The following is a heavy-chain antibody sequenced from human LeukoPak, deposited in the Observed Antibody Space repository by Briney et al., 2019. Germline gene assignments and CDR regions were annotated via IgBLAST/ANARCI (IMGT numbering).Heavy chain of an antibody. J-gene: IGHJ4*02. CDR3: ARSNIVVVPALDY. Sequence: GGSLRLSCAASGFTFSSYGMHWVRQAPGKGLEWVAVIWYDGSNKYYADSVKGRFTISRDNSKNTLYLQMNSLRAEDTAVYYCARSNIVVVPALDYWGQGTLVTVSP. D-gene: IGHD2-2*01. CDR2: IWYDGSNK. V-gene: IGHV3-33*01. CDR1: GFTFSSYG.